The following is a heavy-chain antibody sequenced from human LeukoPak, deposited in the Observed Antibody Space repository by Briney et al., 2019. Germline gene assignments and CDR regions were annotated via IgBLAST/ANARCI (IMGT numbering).Heavy chain of an antibody. V-gene: IGHV4-34*01. Sequence: TETLSLTCAVYGPSFSGYYGSWIRSPPGRGLEWIGEFNHSESTNYNPSNKSLLTISVDTSKNQFSLKLSSVTAADTAVYYCARYKVVLLWFGELSDGRTFDYWGGGRLVSVCS. CDR3: ARYKVVLLWFGELSDGRTFDY. D-gene: IGHD3-10*01. CDR2: FNHSEST. J-gene: IGHJ4*02. CDR1: GPSFSGYY.